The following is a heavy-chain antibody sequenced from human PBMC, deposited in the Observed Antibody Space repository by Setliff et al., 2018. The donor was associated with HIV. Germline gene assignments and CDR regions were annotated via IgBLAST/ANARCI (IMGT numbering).Heavy chain of an antibody. CDR3: VRQSVAVTYGMDV. V-gene: IGHV3-7*01. Sequence: PGGSLRLSCAASGFTFSSYGMHWVRQAPGKGLEWVANIKEDGTTKNYVDLVKGRFTISRDNAENSLYLQMNSLRAEDTAVYYCVRQSVAVTYGMDVWGQGTMVTVSS. CDR1: GFTFSSYG. CDR2: IKEDGTTK. J-gene: IGHJ6*02. D-gene: IGHD4-4*01.